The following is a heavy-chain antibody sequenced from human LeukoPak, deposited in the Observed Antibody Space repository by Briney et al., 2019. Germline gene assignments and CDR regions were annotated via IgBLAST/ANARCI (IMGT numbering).Heavy chain of an antibody. V-gene: IGHV3-7*01. Sequence: GGSLRLSCAASGFNFSRHWMTWVRQAPGKRLEWVASIKQDGSEEYCVDSLKGRFTISRDNTKNSLYLQLNSLRAEDTAVYYCARDRAINTLWGRGTLVTVSS. CDR1: GFNFSRHW. CDR3: ARDRAINTL. D-gene: IGHD2-2*01. J-gene: IGHJ2*01. CDR2: IKQDGSEE.